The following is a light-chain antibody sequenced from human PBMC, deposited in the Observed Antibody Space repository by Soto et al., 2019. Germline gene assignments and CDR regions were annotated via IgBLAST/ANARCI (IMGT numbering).Light chain of an antibody. Sequence: EIVLTQSPGTLSLSPGERATLSCRASQSVSSSFLAWYQHKPGQAPRLLIYVASSRATGIPDRFTGSGSGTDFTLTISRLEPEDFAVYYCQQYDSAPHTFGQGTKLDI. CDR3: QQYDSAPHT. CDR2: VAS. J-gene: IGKJ2*01. V-gene: IGKV3-20*01. CDR1: QSVSSSF.